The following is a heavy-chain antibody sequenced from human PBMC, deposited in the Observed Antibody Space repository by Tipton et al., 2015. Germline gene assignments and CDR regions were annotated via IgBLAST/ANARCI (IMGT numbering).Heavy chain of an antibody. Sequence: SLRLSCAASGFNFRNYAMTWVRQSPGKGLEWVSFISGSSGGPHYADSVTGRFTISRDNSNNTLFLQMNRLRAEDTATYYCARADYYTSGGGLDVWGQGTTVTVSS. CDR2: ISGSSGGP. J-gene: IGHJ6*02. CDR1: GFNFRNYA. D-gene: IGHD3-10*01. CDR3: ARADYYTSGGGLDV. V-gene: IGHV3-23*01.